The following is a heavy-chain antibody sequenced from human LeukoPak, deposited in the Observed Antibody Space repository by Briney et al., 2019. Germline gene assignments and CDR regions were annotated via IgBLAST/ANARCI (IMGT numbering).Heavy chain of an antibody. D-gene: IGHD3-3*01. CDR3: ARERSGYIDY. CDR1: GGSISSSTYY. J-gene: IGHJ4*02. V-gene: IGHV4-30-2*01. CDR2: IYHSGST. Sequence: SETLSLTCTVSGGSISSSTYYWAWIRQPPGKGLEWIGYIYHSGSTYYNPSLKSRVTISVDRSKNQFSLKLSSVTAADTAVYYCARERSGYIDYWGQGTLVTVSS.